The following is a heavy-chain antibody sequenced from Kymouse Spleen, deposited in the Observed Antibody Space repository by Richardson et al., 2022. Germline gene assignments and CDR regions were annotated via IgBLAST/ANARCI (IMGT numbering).Heavy chain of an antibody. V-gene: IGHV3-15*01. J-gene: IGHJ6*02. CDR3: TTDGYSGYDGYYYGMDV. D-gene: IGHD5-12*01. CDR2: IKSKTDGGTT. CDR1: GFTFSNAW. Sequence: EVQLVESGGGLVKPGGSLRLSCAASGFTFSNAWMSWVRQAPGKGLEWVGRIKSKTDGGTTDYAAPVKGRFTISRDDSKNTLYLQMNSLKTEDTAVYYCTTDGYSGYDGYYYGMDVWGQGTTVTVSS.